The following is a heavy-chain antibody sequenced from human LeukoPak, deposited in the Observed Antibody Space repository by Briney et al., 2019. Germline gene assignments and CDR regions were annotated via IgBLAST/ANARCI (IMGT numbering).Heavy chain of an antibody. CDR1: GFTFSSYW. Sequence: GGSLRLSCAASGFTFSSYWMSWVRQAPGKGLEWVANIKEDGSEKYYVDSVKGRLTIPRDNAKNSLYLEMNSLRAEDAALYYCARVYRHIPIDNWGQGTLVTVSS. CDR2: IKEDGSEK. CDR3: ARVYRHIPIDN. J-gene: IGHJ4*02. V-gene: IGHV3-7*01. D-gene: IGHD3-16*02.